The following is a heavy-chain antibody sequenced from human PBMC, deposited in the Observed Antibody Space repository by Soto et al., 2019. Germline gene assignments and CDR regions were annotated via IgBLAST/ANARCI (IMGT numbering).Heavy chain of an antibody. D-gene: IGHD1-26*01. J-gene: IGHJ4*02. Sequence: QVQLVQSGAEVKKPGASVKVSCKASGYTFTSYAMHWVRQAPGQRLEWMGWINAGNGNTKYSQKFQGRVTITRDTXASTAYMELSSLRSEDTAVYYCAREGATVVTSMDYWGQGTLVTVSS. CDR3: AREGATVVTSMDY. V-gene: IGHV1-3*01. CDR2: INAGNGNT. CDR1: GYTFTSYA.